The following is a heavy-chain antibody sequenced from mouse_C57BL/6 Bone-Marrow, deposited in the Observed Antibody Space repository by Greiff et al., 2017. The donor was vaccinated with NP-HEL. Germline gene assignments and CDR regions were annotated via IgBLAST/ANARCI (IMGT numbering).Heavy chain of an antibody. CDR1: GYTFTSYW. CDR2: IDPSDSYT. D-gene: IGHD1-1*01. V-gene: IGHV1-69*01. Sequence: QVQLQQPGAELVMPGASVKLSCKASGYTFTSYWMHWVKQRPGQGLEWIGEIDPSDSYTNYNQKFKGKSTLTVDKSSSTAYMQLSSLTSEDSAVDYCAREDTTVDFDYEGQGTTLTVSS. J-gene: IGHJ2*01. CDR3: AREDTTVDFDY.